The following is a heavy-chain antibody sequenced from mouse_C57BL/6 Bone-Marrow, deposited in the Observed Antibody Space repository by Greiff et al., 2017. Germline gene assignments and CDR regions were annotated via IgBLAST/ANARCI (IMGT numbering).Heavy chain of an antibody. CDR1: GFTFSDYY. V-gene: IGHV5-12*01. CDR3: ARGGNYSYYYAMDY. J-gene: IGHJ4*01. D-gene: IGHD1-1*01. Sequence: EVKVVESGGGLVQPGGSLKLSCAASGFTFSDYYMYWVRQTPEKRLEWVAYISNGGGSTYYPDTVKGRFTISRDNAKNTLYLQMSRLKSEYTAMYYCARGGNYSYYYAMDYWCQGTSVTVSS. CDR2: ISNGGGST.